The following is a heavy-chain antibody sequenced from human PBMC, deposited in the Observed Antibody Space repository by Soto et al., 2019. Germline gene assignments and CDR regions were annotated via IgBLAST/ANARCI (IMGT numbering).Heavy chain of an antibody. J-gene: IGHJ6*02. V-gene: IGHV5-51*01. Sequence: GESLKISCNGSGYSFTSYWIGWVRQMPGKGLEWMGIIYPGDSDTRYSPPFQGLVTISADRSSSTAYLQCNSLKASDTAMYFCARGGAYINGWETPPEEDSGLDVWGQGTKVTVYS. D-gene: IGHD6-19*01. CDR3: ARGGAYINGWETPPEEDSGLDV. CDR2: IYPGDSDT. CDR1: GYSFTSYW.